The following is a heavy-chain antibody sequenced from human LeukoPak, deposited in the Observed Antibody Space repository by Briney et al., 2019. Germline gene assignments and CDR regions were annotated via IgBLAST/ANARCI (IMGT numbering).Heavy chain of an antibody. D-gene: IGHD3-10*02. Sequence: SQTLSLTCTVSGGSISSGGYYWSWIRQPPGKGLEWIGYIYHSGSTYYNPSLKSRVTISVDRSKNQFSLKLSSVTAADTAVYYCARDHVGRPDYWGQGTLVTVSS. CDR1: GGSISSGGYY. J-gene: IGHJ4*02. V-gene: IGHV4-30-2*01. CDR2: IYHSGST. CDR3: ARDHVGRPDY.